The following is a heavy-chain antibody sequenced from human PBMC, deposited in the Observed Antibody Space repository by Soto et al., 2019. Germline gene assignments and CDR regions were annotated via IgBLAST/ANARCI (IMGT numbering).Heavy chain of an antibody. CDR3: ARHYSSGSRNWFDP. CDR1: GGSMKSSSYF. J-gene: IGHJ5*02. V-gene: IGHV4-39*01. D-gene: IGHD6-19*01. Sequence: PSESLALTCGVSGGSMKSSSYFWGWVRQPPGKGLEWIGSIYYSGSTYYNPSLRSRVTISVDTSKNQFSLKLSSVTAADTAVFYCARHYSSGSRNWFDPWGQGTLVIVHS. CDR2: IYYSGST.